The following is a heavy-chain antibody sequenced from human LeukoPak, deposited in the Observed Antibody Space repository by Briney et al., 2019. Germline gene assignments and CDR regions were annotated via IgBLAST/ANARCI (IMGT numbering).Heavy chain of an antibody. J-gene: IGHJ4*02. D-gene: IGHD2-21*01. CDR3: ARSRSRPLLPPLRKTQYYFDH. Sequence: SETLSLTCTVSGYSISSGYYWGWIRQPPGKGLGWIGSIYHSGSTYYNPSLKSRVTISVDTSKNQFSLKLRSVTAADTAVYYCARSRSRPLLPPLRKTQYYFDHWGQGTLVIVSS. CDR2: IYHSGST. V-gene: IGHV4-38-2*02. CDR1: GYSISSGYY.